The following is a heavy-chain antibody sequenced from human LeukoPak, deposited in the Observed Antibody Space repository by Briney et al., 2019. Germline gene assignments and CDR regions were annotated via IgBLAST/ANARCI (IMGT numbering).Heavy chain of an antibody. D-gene: IGHD6-19*01. J-gene: IGHJ6*02. CDR1: GFTFSSYW. Sequence: PGGSLRLSCAASGFTFSSYWMHWVRQAPGKGLVWVSRINSDGSSTSYADSVKGRFTISRDNAKNTLYLQMNSLRAEDTAVYYCARARTQWLVYYYYYGMDVWGQGTTVTVSS. CDR2: INSDGSST. CDR3: ARARTQWLVYYYYYGMDV. V-gene: IGHV3-74*01.